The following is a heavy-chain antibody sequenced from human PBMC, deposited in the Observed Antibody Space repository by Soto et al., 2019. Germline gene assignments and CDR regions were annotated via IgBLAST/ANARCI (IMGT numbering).Heavy chain of an antibody. J-gene: IGHJ4*02. D-gene: IGHD3-10*01. V-gene: IGHV1-69*02. CDR1: GDTFNFYS. Sequence: QVQLVQSGADVKKPGSSVRVSCKASGDTFNFYSINWVRQAPGLGLQWMGRINPILSMSNYAPRFQGRVTMTADTSTSTAYMELSSLRSEDTAMYYCATSYGSGYRAFDSWGQGALVTVSS. CDR2: INPILSMS. CDR3: ATSYGSGYRAFDS.